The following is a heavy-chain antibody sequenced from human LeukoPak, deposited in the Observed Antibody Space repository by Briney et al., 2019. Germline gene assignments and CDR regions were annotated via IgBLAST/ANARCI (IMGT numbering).Heavy chain of an antibody. J-gene: IGHJ4*02. CDR2: INASDDAT. CDR3: AKGPQLYSGYHPDY. Sequence: PGGSLRLSCAASGFTFSSASMTWVRQAPGKGLEWVATINASDDATYYADSVKGRFTISRDFSRDTVCLQMNSLITEDTAIYYCAKGPQLYSGYHPDYWGQGTLVTVSS. CDR1: GFTFSSAS. D-gene: IGHD5-12*01. V-gene: IGHV3-23*01.